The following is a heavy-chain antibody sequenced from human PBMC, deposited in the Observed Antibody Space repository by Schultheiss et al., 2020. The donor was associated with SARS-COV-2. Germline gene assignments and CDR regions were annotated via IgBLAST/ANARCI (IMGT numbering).Heavy chain of an antibody. CDR3: ARGFIAVAGVNWFDP. Sequence: SETLSLTCTVSGGSISSGSYFWSWIRQPAGKGLEWIGRMYTSGSTDYNPSLKSRVTISADTSKRQFSLSLTSVTAADTAVYYCARGFIAVAGVNWFDPWGQGTLVTVSS. D-gene: IGHD6-19*01. V-gene: IGHV4-61*02. CDR2: MYTSGST. J-gene: IGHJ5*02. CDR1: GGSISSGSYF.